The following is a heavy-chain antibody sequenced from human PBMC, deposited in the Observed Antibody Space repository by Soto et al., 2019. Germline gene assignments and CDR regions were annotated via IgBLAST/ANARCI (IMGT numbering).Heavy chain of an antibody. Sequence: SGGSLRLSCAASGFTFSSYAMSWVRQAPGKGLEWASAISGSGGSTYYADSVKGRFTISRDNSKNTLYLQMNSLRAEDTAVYYCANPGAYCSSTSCYTDWFDPWGQGTLVTVSS. CDR3: ANPGAYCSSTSCYTDWFDP. CDR1: GFTFSSYA. D-gene: IGHD2-2*02. CDR2: ISGSGGST. J-gene: IGHJ5*02. V-gene: IGHV3-23*01.